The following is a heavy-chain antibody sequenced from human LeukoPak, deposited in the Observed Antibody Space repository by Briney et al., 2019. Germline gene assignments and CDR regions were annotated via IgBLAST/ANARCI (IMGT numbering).Heavy chain of an antibody. D-gene: IGHD5-12*01. Sequence: SETLSLTCAVYGGSFSGYYWSWIRQPPGKGLEWIGEINHSGSTNYNPSLKSRVTISVDTSKNQFSLKLSSVTAADTAVYYCARAKFSRDGYNLGGFDYWGQGTLVTVSS. CDR3: ARAKFSRDGYNLGGFDY. CDR2: INHSGST. J-gene: IGHJ4*02. CDR1: GGSFSGYY. V-gene: IGHV4-34*01.